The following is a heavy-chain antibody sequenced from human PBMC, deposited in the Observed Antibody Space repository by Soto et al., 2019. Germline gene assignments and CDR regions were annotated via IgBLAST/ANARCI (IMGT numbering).Heavy chain of an antibody. CDR2: ISSSSSYI. D-gene: IGHD4-17*01. Sequence: EVQLVESGGGLVKPGGSLRLSCAASGFTFSSYSMNWVRQAPGKGLEWVSSISSSSSYIYYADSVKGRFTISRDNAKNSLYLQMNSLRAEDTAVYYCVSEHDYGDNYFDYWGQGTLVTVSS. V-gene: IGHV3-21*01. J-gene: IGHJ4*02. CDR1: GFTFSSYS. CDR3: VSEHDYGDNYFDY.